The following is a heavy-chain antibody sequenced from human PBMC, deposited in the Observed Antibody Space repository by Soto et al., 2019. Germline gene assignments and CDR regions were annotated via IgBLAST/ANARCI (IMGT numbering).Heavy chain of an antibody. CDR1: GFTFSSYA. D-gene: IGHD1-1*01. CDR3: AKDQEVRSELEVRYLDP. CDR2: ISASGGRT. J-gene: IGHJ2*01. Sequence: EVQLLESGGGLVQPGGSLRLSCAASGFTFSSYAMSWVRQAPGKGLEWVSGISASGGRTYDADSVRGRFIISRDNSKNTLYRQMNSLRGEDTAVYYCAKDQEVRSELEVRYLDPWGRGTLVTVSS. V-gene: IGHV3-23*01.